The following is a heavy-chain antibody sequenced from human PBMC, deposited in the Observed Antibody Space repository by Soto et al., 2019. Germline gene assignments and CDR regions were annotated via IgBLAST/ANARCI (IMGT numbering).Heavy chain of an antibody. CDR2: IYHSGST. CDR3: ARDPGPYINSGPPRGWYFDL. D-gene: IGHD1-26*01. J-gene: IGHJ2*01. V-gene: IGHV4-30-2*01. CDR1: GGSISSGGYS. Sequence: QLQLQESGSGLVKPSQTLSLTCAVSGGSISSGGYSWSWIRQPPGKGLEWIGYIYHSGSTFYNPSLKSRVTISVDRSKNQFSLKLSSVTAADTAVYYCARDPGPYINSGPPRGWYFDLWGRGTLVTVSS.